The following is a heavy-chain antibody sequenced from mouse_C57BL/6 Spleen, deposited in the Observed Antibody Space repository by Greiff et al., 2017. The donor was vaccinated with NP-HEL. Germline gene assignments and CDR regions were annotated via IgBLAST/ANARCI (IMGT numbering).Heavy chain of an antibody. CDR1: GYAFSSYW. J-gene: IGHJ2*01. CDR2: IYPGDGDT. Sequence: QVQLKESGAELVKPGASVKISCKASGYAFSSYWMNWVKQRPGKGLEWIGQIYPGDGDTNYNGKFKGKATLTADKSSSTAYMQLSSLTSEDSAVYFCARSITTVVDFDYWGQGTTLTVSS. D-gene: IGHD1-1*01. CDR3: ARSITTVVDFDY. V-gene: IGHV1-80*01.